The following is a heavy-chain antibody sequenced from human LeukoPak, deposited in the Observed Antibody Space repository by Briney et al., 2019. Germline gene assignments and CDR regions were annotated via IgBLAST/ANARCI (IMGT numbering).Heavy chain of an antibody. V-gene: IGHV3-23*01. CDR2: ISTSGST. J-gene: IGHJ4*02. CDR3: AKDSNGWYQRGSNYFDH. D-gene: IGHD6-19*01. Sequence: QPGGSLRLSCAASGFTFSSYAMSWVRQAPGKGLEWVSAISTSGSTYYADSVKGRFTVSRDNSKNTLYLQMNSLRAGDTAEYYCAKDSNGWYQRGSNYFDHWGQGTLVTVSS. CDR1: GFTFSSYA.